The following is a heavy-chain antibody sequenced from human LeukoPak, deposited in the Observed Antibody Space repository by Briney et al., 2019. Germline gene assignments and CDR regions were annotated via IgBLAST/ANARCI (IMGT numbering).Heavy chain of an antibody. Sequence: SGGPLRLSCVASGFTFSDHYMSWIRQAPGKGLEWLSYISNDGTTIYYADSVKGRFTISRDNAKNSLHLQMNSLRAGDTAVYYCARDRRPSSWLGVGPWGQGTLVTVSS. D-gene: IGHD6-13*01. J-gene: IGHJ5*02. V-gene: IGHV3-11*04. CDR1: GFTFSDHY. CDR3: ARDRRPSSWLGVGP. CDR2: ISNDGTTI.